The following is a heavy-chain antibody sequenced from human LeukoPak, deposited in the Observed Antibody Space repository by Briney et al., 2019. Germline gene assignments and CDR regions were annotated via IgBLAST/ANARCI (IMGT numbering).Heavy chain of an antibody. CDR1: GGSISTYY. D-gene: IGHD6-13*01. CDR2: TYYSGAT. V-gene: IGHV4-59*01. CDR3: ARGVYIAAAQYGF. Sequence: SETLSLTCTVPGGSISTYYWNWIRRPPGKGLEWIGYTYYSGATNYNPSLKSRVTISVDTSKNQFSLKLSSVTAADTAVYYCARGVYIAAAQYGFWGQGTLVTVSS. J-gene: IGHJ4*02.